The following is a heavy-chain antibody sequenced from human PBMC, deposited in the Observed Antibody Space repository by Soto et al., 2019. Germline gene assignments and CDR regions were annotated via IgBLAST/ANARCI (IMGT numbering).Heavy chain of an antibody. Sequence: ASVKVSCKASVYTFTSYDINWVRQAPGQGLEWMGWMNPNSGNTGYAQKFQGRVTMTRNTSISTAYMELSSLRSEDTAVYYCARILPEVQYYYYYMDVWGKGTTVTVSS. CDR3: ARILPEVQYYYYYMDV. J-gene: IGHJ6*03. D-gene: IGHD3-10*01. V-gene: IGHV1-8*01. CDR2: MNPNSGNT. CDR1: VYTFTSYD.